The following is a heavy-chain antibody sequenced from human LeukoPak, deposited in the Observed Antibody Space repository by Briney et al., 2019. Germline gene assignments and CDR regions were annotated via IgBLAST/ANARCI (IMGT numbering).Heavy chain of an antibody. V-gene: IGHV4-59*08. CDR2: ISFDGTT. Sequence: SETLSLTCTVSGGSINSYYWSWIRQPPGKGLEWIGYISFDGTTNYSPSLKNRVIISVDTSQNHFSLNLNSVTAADTAIYYCARQVGSSRFDFWGQGIVVTVSP. D-gene: IGHD1-26*01. CDR3: ARQVGSSRFDF. J-gene: IGHJ4*02. CDR1: GGSINSYY.